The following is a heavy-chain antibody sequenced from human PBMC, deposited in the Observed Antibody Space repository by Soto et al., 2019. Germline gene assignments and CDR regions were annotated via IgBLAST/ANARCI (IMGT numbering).Heavy chain of an antibody. CDR1: GYTFTSYG. V-gene: IGHV1-18*01. Sequence: QVQLVQSGAEVKKPGASVKVSCKASGYTFTSYGISWVRQAPGQGLEWMGWISAYNGNTNYAQKLQGRVTMTTDTATSTAYMELTSLRSDDTAVYYCARDQNYYGSGSYYWFDPWGQGTLVTVSS. CDR3: ARDQNYYGSGSYYWFDP. D-gene: IGHD3-10*01. J-gene: IGHJ5*02. CDR2: ISAYNGNT.